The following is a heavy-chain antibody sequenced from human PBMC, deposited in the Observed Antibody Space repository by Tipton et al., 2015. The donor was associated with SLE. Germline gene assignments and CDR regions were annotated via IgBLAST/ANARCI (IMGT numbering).Heavy chain of an antibody. D-gene: IGHD1-1*01. Sequence: SLRLSCAASGFSVSDYYMSWVRQAPGKGLEWVSILYGGGIPYYTDSVKGRFTISRDNSKNTLYLQMNSLRAEDTAVYYCASQLTILDAFDIWGQGTMVTVSS. V-gene: IGHV3-53*01. CDR2: LYGGGIP. J-gene: IGHJ3*02. CDR3: ASQLTILDAFDI. CDR1: GFSVSDYY.